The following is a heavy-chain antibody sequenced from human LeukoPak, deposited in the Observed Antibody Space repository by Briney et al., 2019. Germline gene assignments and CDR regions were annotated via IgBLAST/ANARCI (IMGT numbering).Heavy chain of an antibody. V-gene: IGHV4-59*08. D-gene: IGHD3-10*01. J-gene: IGHJ4*02. CDR3: ARHRLWFGELSVPYYFDY. Sequence: PSETLSLTCTVSGGSISSYYWSWIRQPPGKGLEWIGYIYSSGSTNYNPSLKSRVTISVDTSKNQFSLKLSSVTAADTAVYYCARHRLWFGELSVPYYFDYWGQGTLVTVSS. CDR2: IYSSGST. CDR1: GGSISSYY.